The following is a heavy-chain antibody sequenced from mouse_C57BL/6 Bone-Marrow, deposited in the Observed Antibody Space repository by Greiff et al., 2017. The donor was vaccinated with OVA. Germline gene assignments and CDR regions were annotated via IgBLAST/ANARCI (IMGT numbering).Heavy chain of an antibody. Sequence: EVKVVESGGDLVKPGGSLKLSCAASGFTFSSYGMSWVRQTPDKRLEWVATISSGGSYTYYPDSVKGRFTITRDNAKNTLYLQMSSLKSEDTAMYNCDRTFYYGMDYWGQGTSVTVSS. CDR2: ISSGGSYT. J-gene: IGHJ4*01. CDR3: DRTFYYGMDY. V-gene: IGHV5-6*01. CDR1: GFTFSSYG.